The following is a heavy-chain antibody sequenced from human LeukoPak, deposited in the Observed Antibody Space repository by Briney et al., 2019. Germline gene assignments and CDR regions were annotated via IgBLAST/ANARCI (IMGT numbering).Heavy chain of an antibody. D-gene: IGHD4-17*01. CDR3: ARGGGGRGVTTLPPDY. CDR2: IYHSGST. Sequence: SQTLSITCAVFGGSISSGGYSWSWIRQPPGKGLEWIGYIYHSGSTYYNPSLKSRVTISVDRSKNQFSLKLSSVTAADAALYYGARGGGGRGVTTLPPDYWGQGTLVTVSS. V-gene: IGHV4-30-2*01. CDR1: GGSISSGGYS. J-gene: IGHJ4*02.